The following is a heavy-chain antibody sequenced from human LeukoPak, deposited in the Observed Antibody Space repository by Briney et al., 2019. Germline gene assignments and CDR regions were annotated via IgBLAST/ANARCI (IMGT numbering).Heavy chain of an antibody. V-gene: IGHV1-2*02. CDR2: INPNSGGT. CDR3: ARDWSYSSSSVRAIPYYYYMDV. D-gene: IGHD6-6*01. J-gene: IGHJ6*03. CDR1: GYTFTGYY. Sequence: GASVKVSCKASGYTFTGYYIHWVRQAPGQGLEWMGWINPNSGGTNYAQKFQGRVTMTRDTSISTAYMEPSRLRSDDTAVYYCARDWSYSSSSVRAIPYYYYMDVWGKGTTVTVSS.